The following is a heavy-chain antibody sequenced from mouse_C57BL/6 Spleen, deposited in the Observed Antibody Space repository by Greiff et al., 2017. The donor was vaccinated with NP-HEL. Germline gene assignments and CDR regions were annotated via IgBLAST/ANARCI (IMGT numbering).Heavy chain of an antibody. CDR3: SRYDGYYFDY. CDR2: IYPGSGST. D-gene: IGHD2-3*01. V-gene: IGHV1-55*01. CDR1: GYTFTSHW. J-gene: IGHJ2*01. Sequence: QVQLQQPGAELVKPGASVKMSCKASGYTFTSHWITWVKQTPGQGLEWIGDIYPGSGSTNYNEKFKSKATLTVDTSSSTAYMQLSSLTSEDSAVYYGSRYDGYYFDYWGQGTTLTVSS.